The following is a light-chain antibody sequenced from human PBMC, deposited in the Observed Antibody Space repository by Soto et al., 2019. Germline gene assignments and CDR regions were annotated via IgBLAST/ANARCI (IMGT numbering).Light chain of an antibody. CDR1: SSDVGGYDY. CDR3: SSYTASTNWV. J-gene: IGLJ2*01. V-gene: IGLV2-8*01. Sequence: QAVVTQPPSASGSPGQSVTISCTGTSSDVGGYDYVSWYQQHPGKAPKLMIYEVTKRPSGVPDRFSGSKSGNTASLTVSGLQAEDEADYYCSSYTASTNWVFGGGTQLTVL. CDR2: EVT.